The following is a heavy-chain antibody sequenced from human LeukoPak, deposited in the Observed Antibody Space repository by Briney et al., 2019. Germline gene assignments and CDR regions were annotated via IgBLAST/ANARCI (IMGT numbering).Heavy chain of an antibody. CDR3: ARDETYYYDSSGYYFDY. D-gene: IGHD3-22*01. Sequence: GGSLRLSCAASGFTFSDYYMSWIRQAPGKGLEWVSYISSSSSYTNYADSVKGRFTISRDNAKNSLYLQTNSLRAEDTAVYYCARDETYYYDSSGYYFDYWGQGTLVTVSS. CDR1: GFTFSDYY. J-gene: IGHJ4*02. CDR2: ISSSSSYT. V-gene: IGHV3-11*06.